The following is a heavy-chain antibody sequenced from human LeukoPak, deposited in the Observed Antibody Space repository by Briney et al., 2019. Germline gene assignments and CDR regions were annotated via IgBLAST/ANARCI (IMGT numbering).Heavy chain of an antibody. CDR1: GFTFSSYA. CDR2: ISYDGSNK. D-gene: IGHD1-14*01. Sequence: PGGSLRLSCAASGFTFSSYAMHWVRQAPGKGLEWVAVISYDGSNKYYADSVKGRFTISRDNSKNTLYLQMNSLRAEDTAVYYCAKDCTVRLEVCYWGQGTLVTVSS. J-gene: IGHJ4*02. V-gene: IGHV3-30*04. CDR3: AKDCTVRLEVCY.